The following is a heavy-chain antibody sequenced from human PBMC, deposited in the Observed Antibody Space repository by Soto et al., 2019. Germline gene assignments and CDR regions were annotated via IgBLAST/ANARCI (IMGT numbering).Heavy chain of an antibody. J-gene: IGHJ4*02. CDR2: ITENGANT. V-gene: IGHV3-23*01. D-gene: IGHD6-6*01. CDR1: GFTFRNYA. CDR3: AKGVLDRGVDS. Sequence: PGGSLRLSCAASGFTFRNYAMTWVRQATGQGLEYVSSITENGANTYYASSVKGRFTISRDNSKNTLYLQMNSLRAEDTAIYYCAKGVLDRGVDSWGQGTLVTVSS.